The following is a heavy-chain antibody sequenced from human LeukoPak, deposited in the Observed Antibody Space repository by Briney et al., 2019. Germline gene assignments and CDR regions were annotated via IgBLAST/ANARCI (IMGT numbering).Heavy chain of an antibody. D-gene: IGHD5-12*01. Sequence: EASVKVSCKASGGTFSSYAISWVRQAPGQGLEWMGGIIPIFGSANYAQKFRGRVTITADESTNTAYLELRGLRSDDTAVYYCVRRDIFDNGYDDYWGQGTLVTVSS. CDR3: VRRDIFDNGYDDY. CDR1: GGTFSSYA. J-gene: IGHJ4*02. CDR2: IIPIFGSA. V-gene: IGHV1-69*01.